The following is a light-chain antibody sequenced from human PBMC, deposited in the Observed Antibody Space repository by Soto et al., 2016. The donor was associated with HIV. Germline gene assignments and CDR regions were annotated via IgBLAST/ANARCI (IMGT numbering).Light chain of an antibody. V-gene: IGKV1-27*01. Sequence: DIQMTQSPSSLSASVGDRVTITCRASQGISNYLAWYQQKPGKVPKLLIYAASTLQSGVPSRFSGSGSGTDFTLTISSLQPGDVGTYYCQNYNSAPFTFGPGTKVDIK. CDR2: AAS. CDR1: QGISNY. CDR3: QNYNSAPFT. J-gene: IGKJ3*01.